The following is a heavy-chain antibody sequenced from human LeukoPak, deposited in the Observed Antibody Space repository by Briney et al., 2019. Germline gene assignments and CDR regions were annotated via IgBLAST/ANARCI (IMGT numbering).Heavy chain of an antibody. J-gene: IGHJ4*02. CDR3: ASFYGSGSYVDY. CDR2: INPNSGGT. V-gene: IGHV1-2*06. CDR1: GYTFTGYY. Sequence: ASVKVSCKASGYTFTGYYMHWVRQAPGQGLEWMGRINPNSGGTNYAQKFQGSVTMTRDTSISTAYMELSRLRSDDTAVYYCASFYGSGSYVDYWGQGTLVTVSS. D-gene: IGHD3-10*01.